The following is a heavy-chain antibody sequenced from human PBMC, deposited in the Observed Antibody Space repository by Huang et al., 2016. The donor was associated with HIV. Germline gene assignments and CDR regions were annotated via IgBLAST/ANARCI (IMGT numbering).Heavy chain of an antibody. CDR2: IYTSRNT. J-gene: IGHJ3*02. CDR3: ARGYYDSSGSDAFDI. CDR1: GGSISSGSFY. Sequence: QVQLQESGPGLVKPSQTLSLTCTVSGGSISSGSFYWSWIRQPAGKGLEWIWHIYTSRNTNYTPSLNCRLTMSVDMSQNQFSLRLYSVTAADTAVYFCARGYYDSSGSDAFDIWGQGTMVTVSS. D-gene: IGHD3-22*01. V-gene: IGHV4-61*09.